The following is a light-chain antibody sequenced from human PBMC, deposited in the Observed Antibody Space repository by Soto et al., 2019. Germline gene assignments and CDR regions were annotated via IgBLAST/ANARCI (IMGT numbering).Light chain of an antibody. J-gene: IGLJ1*01. V-gene: IGLV2-18*02. CDR3: TSFTARISYI. CDR1: SSDIGSYDR. Sequence: QSVLTQPPSVSGSPGQSVTISCTGTSSDIGSYDRVSWYQQPPGTAPRLMIYEVTNRPPGVPDRFSGSKSGNTASLTISGLHHEDESDYYCTSFTARISYIIGTGTKVXVL. CDR2: EVT.